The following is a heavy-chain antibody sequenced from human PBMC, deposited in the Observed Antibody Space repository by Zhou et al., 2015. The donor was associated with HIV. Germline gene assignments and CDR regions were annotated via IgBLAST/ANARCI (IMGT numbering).Heavy chain of an antibody. D-gene: IGHD2-2*02. CDR2: ISTSNRNT. J-gene: IGHJ3*01. V-gene: IGHV1-18*01. CDR1: GYTFIAHG. Sequence: QVQLVQSGAEVREPGASVQVSCKASGYTFIAHGLSWVRQAPGQGLEWMGWISTSNRNTKYAQKFQRRLTLTTDTPTSTAYMELRSLTSDDTAVYYCARGGCSSVSCYSGYAFDLWGQGTLVTVSS. CDR3: ARGGCSSVSCYSGYAFDL.